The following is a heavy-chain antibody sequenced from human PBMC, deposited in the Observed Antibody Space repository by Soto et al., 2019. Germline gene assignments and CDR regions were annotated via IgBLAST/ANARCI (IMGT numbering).Heavy chain of an antibody. CDR1: GGSFSGYY. CDR2: INHSGST. V-gene: IGHV4-34*01. Sequence: SETLSLTCAVYGGSFSGYYWSWIRQPPGKGLEWIGEINHSGSTNYNPSLKSRVTISVDTSKNQFSLKLSSVTAADTAVYYCARRPVRGIVVVPAPYGMDFWGQGTTVTVSS. J-gene: IGHJ6*02. CDR3: ARRPVRGIVVVPAPYGMDF. D-gene: IGHD2-2*01.